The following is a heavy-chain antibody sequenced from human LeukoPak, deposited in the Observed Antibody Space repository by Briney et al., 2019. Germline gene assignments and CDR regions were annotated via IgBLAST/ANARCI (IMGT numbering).Heavy chain of an antibody. CDR1: GGSISSSSYY. CDR3: ARRSSGWYGHFDY. Sequence: SETLSLTCTVSGGSISSSSYYWGWIHQPPGKGLEWIGSIYYSGSTYYNPSLKSRLTISVDTSKNQFSLKLSSVTAADTAVYYCARRSSGWYGHFDYWGQGTLVTVSS. D-gene: IGHD6-19*01. J-gene: IGHJ4*02. CDR2: IYYSGST. V-gene: IGHV4-39*01.